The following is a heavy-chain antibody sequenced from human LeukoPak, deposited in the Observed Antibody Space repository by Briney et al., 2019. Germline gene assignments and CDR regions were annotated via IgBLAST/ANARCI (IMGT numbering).Heavy chain of an antibody. D-gene: IGHD2-15*01. Sequence: QPGGSLRLSCAASGFTFSTYAMHWVRQAPGKGLEYVSGISNNGGSTYHADSVRGRFTISRDNSKNTLYLQMGSLRAEDMAVYYCARDQMYCSGGSCYYWFDPWGQGTLVTVSS. CDR1: GFTFSTYA. V-gene: IGHV3-64*02. J-gene: IGHJ5*02. CDR3: ARDQMYCSGGSCYYWFDP. CDR2: ISNNGGST.